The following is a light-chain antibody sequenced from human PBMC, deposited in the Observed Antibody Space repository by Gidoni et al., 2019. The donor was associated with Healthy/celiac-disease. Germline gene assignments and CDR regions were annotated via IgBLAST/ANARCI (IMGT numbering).Light chain of an antibody. V-gene: IGKV3-11*01. J-gene: IGKJ4*01. CDR1: QSVSSY. CDR2: DAS. Sequence: EIVLTQSPATLSLSPGDRATLSCRASQSVSSYLAWYQQKPGQAPRLLIYDASNRATGIPARFSGSGSGTDFTLTISSLEPEDFAVYYCQQRSNWLTFXGXTKVEIK. CDR3: QQRSNWLT.